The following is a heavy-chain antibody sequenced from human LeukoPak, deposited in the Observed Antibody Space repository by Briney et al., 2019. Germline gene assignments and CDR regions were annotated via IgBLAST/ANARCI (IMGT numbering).Heavy chain of an antibody. CDR2: ISYDGTNK. D-gene: IGHD3-10*01. J-gene: IGHJ4*02. Sequence: GGSLRLSCAASGFTFSSYWMHWVRQAPGKGLDWVSVISYDGTNKYYADSVKGRFTISRDNSKNTLYLQMNSLRAEDTAVYYCAREADGSDYWGQGTLVTVSS. CDR3: AREADGSDY. V-gene: IGHV3-30-3*01. CDR1: GFTFSSYW.